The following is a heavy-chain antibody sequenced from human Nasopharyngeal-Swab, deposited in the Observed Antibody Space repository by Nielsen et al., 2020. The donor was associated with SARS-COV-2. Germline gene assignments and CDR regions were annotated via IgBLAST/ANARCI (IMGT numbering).Heavy chain of an antibody. Sequence: GGSLRLSCAASGFTFSSYWMSWVRQAPGTGLEWVANIKEDGSEKYYLDSVKGRFPISRDNAKNSLYLQMNSLRAEDTAVYYCAGGNSADHWGQGTLVTVSS. D-gene: IGHD4-23*01. CDR3: AGGNSADH. J-gene: IGHJ4*02. V-gene: IGHV3-7*03. CDR1: GFTFSSYW. CDR2: IKEDGSEK.